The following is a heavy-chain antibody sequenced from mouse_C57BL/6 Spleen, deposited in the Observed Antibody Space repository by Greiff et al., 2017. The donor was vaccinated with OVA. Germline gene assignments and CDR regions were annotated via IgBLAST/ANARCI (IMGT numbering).Heavy chain of an antibody. CDR3: ARDSNYDYYAMDY. J-gene: IGHJ4*01. CDR2: INPNNGGT. D-gene: IGHD2-5*01. Sequence: VQLKQSGPELVKPGASVKIPCKASGYTFNDYNMDWVKQSHGKSLEWIGDINPNNGGTIYNQKFKGKATLTVDKSSSTAYMELRSLTSEDTAVYYCARDSNYDYYAMDYWGQGTSVTVSS. V-gene: IGHV1-18*01. CDR1: GYTFNDYN.